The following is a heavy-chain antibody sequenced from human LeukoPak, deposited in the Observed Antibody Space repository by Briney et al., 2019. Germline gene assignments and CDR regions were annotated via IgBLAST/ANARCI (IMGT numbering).Heavy chain of an antibody. D-gene: IGHD1-26*01. J-gene: IGHJ6*02. Sequence: GSLRLSCAASGFTFSSYSMNWVRQAPGKGLEWVSYISSSSSTIYYADSVKGRFTISRDNAKNSLYLLMNSLRAEDTAVYYCARDDYSGSYYGYYYGMDVWGQGTTVTVSS. CDR3: ARDDYSGSYYGYYYGMDV. CDR2: ISSSSSTI. V-gene: IGHV3-48*04. CDR1: GFTFSSYS.